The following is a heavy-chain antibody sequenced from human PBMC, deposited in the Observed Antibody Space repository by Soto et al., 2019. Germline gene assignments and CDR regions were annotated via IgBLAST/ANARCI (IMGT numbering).Heavy chain of an antibody. J-gene: IGHJ4*02. Sequence: GGSLRLSCTASGFTFSGSAMHWVRQASGKGLEWVGRIRSKANNYATAYAASVQGRFTISRDDSKNTAYLQMSSLKTEDTAVYYCTRHLVDYWGQGTLVTVSS. CDR2: IRSKANNYAT. V-gene: IGHV3-73*01. CDR3: TRHLVDY. CDR1: GFTFSGSA.